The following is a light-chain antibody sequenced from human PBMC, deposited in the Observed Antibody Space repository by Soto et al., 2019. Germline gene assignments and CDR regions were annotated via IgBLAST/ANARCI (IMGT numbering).Light chain of an antibody. Sequence: EIVLTQSPGTLSLSPGERATLSCRSSQSVSSSYLAWYQQKPGQAPRLLIYGASSRATGIPDRFSGSGSGTDFTLTISRLEPKDFAVYYGQQYGSSPLTFGGGTKVDIK. V-gene: IGKV3-20*01. J-gene: IGKJ4*01. CDR1: QSVSSSY. CDR3: QQYGSSPLT. CDR2: GAS.